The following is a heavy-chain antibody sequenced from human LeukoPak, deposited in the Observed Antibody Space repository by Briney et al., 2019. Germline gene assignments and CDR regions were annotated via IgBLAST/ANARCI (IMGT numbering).Heavy chain of an antibody. CDR1: GFTFSSCW. Sequence: GGSLRLSCAASGFTFSSCWIHWVRQAPGKGLVWVSRINSDGTSTSYADSVRGRFTISRDNAKNTLYLQMNSLRAEDAAVYYCARGGCSGGYCYYYFDYWGQGTLVTVSS. CDR3: ARGGCSGGYCYYYFDY. CDR2: INSDGTST. V-gene: IGHV3-74*01. D-gene: IGHD2-15*01. J-gene: IGHJ4*02.